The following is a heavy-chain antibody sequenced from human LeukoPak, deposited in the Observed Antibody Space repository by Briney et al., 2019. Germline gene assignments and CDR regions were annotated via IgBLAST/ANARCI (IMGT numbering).Heavy chain of an antibody. CDR1: GFTFSNHW. CDR2: ISGSGGST. J-gene: IGHJ4*02. V-gene: IGHV3-23*01. Sequence: GGSLRLSCAVSGFTFSNHWMSWVRQAPGKGLEWVSAISGSGGSTYYADSVKGRFTISRDNSKNTLYLQMNSLRAEDTAVYYCAKDLRVHTPPYCSGGSCYSDYWGQGTLVTVSS. CDR3: AKDLRVHTPPYCSGGSCYSDY. D-gene: IGHD2-15*01.